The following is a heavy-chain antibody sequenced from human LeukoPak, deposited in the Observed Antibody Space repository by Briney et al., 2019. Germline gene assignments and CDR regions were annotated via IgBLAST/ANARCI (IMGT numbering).Heavy chain of an antibody. J-gene: IGHJ4*02. Sequence: SVKVSCKASGGTFSSYAISWVRQAPGQGLEWMGRIIPILGISNYAQKFQGRVTITADKSTSTTYMELSSLRSEDTAVYYCARGLLWFGRINYFDYWGQGTLVTVSS. CDR1: GGTFSSYA. V-gene: IGHV1-69*04. CDR3: ARGLLWFGRINYFDY. D-gene: IGHD3-10*01. CDR2: IIPILGIS.